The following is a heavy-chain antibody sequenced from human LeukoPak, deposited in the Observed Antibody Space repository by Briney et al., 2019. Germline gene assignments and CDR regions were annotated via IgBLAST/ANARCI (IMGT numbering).Heavy chain of an antibody. D-gene: IGHD2-15*01. CDR1: GYTFTSYA. V-gene: IGHV7-4-1*02. J-gene: IGHJ6*02. CDR3: ARAPHCSGGSCYEVTGFYYYYYGMDV. CDR2: INTNTGNP. Sequence: ASVKVSCKASGYTFTSYAVNWVRQAPGQGLEWMGWINTNTGNPTYAQGFTGRFVFSLDTSVSTAYLQISSLKAEDTAVYYCARAPHCSGGSCYEVTGFYYYYYGMDVWGQGTTVTVSS.